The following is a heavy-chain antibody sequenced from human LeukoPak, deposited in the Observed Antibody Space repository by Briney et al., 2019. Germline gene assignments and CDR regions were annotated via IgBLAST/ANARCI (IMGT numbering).Heavy chain of an antibody. CDR3: ARALKYYDILTGSNWFDP. CDR2: IIPIFGTA. Sequence: GASVKVSCKASGGTFSSYAISWVRQAPGQGLEWMGGIIPIFGTANYAQKFQGRVTVTADKSTSTAYMELSSLRSEDTAVYSCARALKYYDILTGSNWFDPWGQGTLVTVSS. D-gene: IGHD3-9*01. V-gene: IGHV1-69*06. CDR1: GGTFSSYA. J-gene: IGHJ5*02.